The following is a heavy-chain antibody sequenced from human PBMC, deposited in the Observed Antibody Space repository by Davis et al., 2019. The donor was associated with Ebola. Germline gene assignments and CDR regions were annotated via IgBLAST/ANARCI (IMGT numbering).Heavy chain of an antibody. CDR1: GFTVSSNY. D-gene: IGHD3-16*01. J-gene: IGHJ4*02. V-gene: IGHV3-53*01. Sequence: GGSLRLSCAASGFTVSSNYMSWVRQAPGKGLEWVSVIYSGGSTYYADSVKGRFTISRDNSKNTLYLQMISLRVEDTAVYYCAKTRLEIMALDYWGQGTLVTVSS. CDR3: AKTRLEIMALDY. CDR2: IYSGGST.